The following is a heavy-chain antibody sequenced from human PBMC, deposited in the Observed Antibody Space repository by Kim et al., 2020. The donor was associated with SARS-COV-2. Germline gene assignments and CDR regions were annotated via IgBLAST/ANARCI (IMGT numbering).Heavy chain of an antibody. J-gene: IGHJ5*02. Sequence: ASVKVSCKGSGYTFTSYGISWVRQAPGQGLEWMGWISAYNGNTNYAQKLQGRVTMTTDTSTSTAYMELRSLRSDDTAVYYCAAIIAAAGYNWFDPWGQGTLVTVSS. V-gene: IGHV1-18*01. D-gene: IGHD6-13*01. CDR1: GYTFTSYG. CDR3: AAIIAAAGYNWFDP. CDR2: ISAYNGNT.